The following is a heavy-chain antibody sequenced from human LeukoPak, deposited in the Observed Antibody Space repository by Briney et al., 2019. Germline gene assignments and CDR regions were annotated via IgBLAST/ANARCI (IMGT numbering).Heavy chain of an antibody. Sequence: GESLKISFRVSGHSFTTYWIGWVRQMPGKGLEWMGIIYPGDSDTRYSPSFQGQVTISADKSISTAYLQWSSLKASDTAMYYCARRWELYYFDYWGQGTLVTVSS. CDR3: ARRWELYYFDY. J-gene: IGHJ4*02. V-gene: IGHV5-51*01. CDR2: IYPGDSDT. D-gene: IGHD1-26*01. CDR1: GHSFTTYW.